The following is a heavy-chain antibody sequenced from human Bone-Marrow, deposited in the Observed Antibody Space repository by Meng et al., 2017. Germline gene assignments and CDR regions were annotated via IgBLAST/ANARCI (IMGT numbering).Heavy chain of an antibody. CDR3: ARVVIRGYEVLGY. V-gene: IGHV1-2*06. J-gene: IGHJ4*02. D-gene: IGHD3-10*01. CDR2: INPNSGGT. CDR1: VYTFTSYA. Sequence: QVLSVQSGAEVKKRGASGKVSCKASVYTFTSYAMHWVRQSPGQGLEWMGRINPNSGGTNYAQKFQGRVTMTKDTSISTAYMELSRLRSDDTAVYFCARVVIRGYEVLGYWGQGTLVTVSS.